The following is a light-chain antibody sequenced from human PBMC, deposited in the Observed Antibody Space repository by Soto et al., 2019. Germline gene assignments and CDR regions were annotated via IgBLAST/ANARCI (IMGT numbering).Light chain of an antibody. CDR3: SSYTSIGTLV. CDR1: SSDVGGYNY. CDR2: EVS. J-gene: IGLJ2*01. V-gene: IGLV2-14*01. Sequence: QSALTQPASVSGSPGQSITISCTGTSSDVGGYNYVSWYQQHPGKAPKLMIYEVSKWPSGVSNRFSGSKSGNTASLTISGLQAEDEADYYCSSYTSIGTLVFGGGIQLTVL.